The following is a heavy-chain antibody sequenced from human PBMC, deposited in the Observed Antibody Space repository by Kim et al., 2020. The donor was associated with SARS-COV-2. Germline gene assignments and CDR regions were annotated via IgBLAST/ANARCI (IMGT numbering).Heavy chain of an antibody. CDR1: GFTFDDYA. D-gene: IGHD3-22*01. J-gene: IGHJ4*02. Sequence: GGSLRLSCAASGFTFDDYAMHWVRQAPGKGLEWVSLISWDGGSTYYADSVKGRFTISRDNSKNSLYLQMNSLRAEDTALYYCAKDIQARYYDSSGSNLGGYFDYWGQGTLVTVSS. V-gene: IGHV3-43D*03. CDR2: ISWDGGST. CDR3: AKDIQARYYDSSGSNLGGYFDY.